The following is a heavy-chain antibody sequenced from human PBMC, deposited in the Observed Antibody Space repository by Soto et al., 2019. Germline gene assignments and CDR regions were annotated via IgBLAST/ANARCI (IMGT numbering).Heavy chain of an antibody. CDR2: IYYSGST. D-gene: IGHD2-15*01. Sequence: SETLSLTCTVSGGSISSYYWSWIRQPPGKGLEWIGYIYYSGSTNYNPSLKSRVTISVDTSKNQFSLKLSSVTAADTAVYYCARTLSSYCSGGSCYSVYFDYWGQGTLVTVSS. J-gene: IGHJ4*02. CDR3: ARTLSSYCSGGSCYSVYFDY. CDR1: GGSISSYY. V-gene: IGHV4-59*01.